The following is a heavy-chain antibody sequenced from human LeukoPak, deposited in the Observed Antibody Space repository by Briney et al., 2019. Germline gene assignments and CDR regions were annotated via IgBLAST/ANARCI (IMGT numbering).Heavy chain of an antibody. CDR3: AKQSGYDNRYYYYGMDV. D-gene: IGHD5-12*01. Sequence: PGGSLRLSCATSGFTFSSYAMSWVRQAPGKGLEWVSAISGSGGSTYYADSVKGRFTISRDNSKNTLYLQMNSLRAEDTAVYYCAKQSGYDNRYYYYGMDVWGQGTTVTVSS. CDR2: ISGSGGST. V-gene: IGHV3-23*01. J-gene: IGHJ6*02. CDR1: GFTFSSYA.